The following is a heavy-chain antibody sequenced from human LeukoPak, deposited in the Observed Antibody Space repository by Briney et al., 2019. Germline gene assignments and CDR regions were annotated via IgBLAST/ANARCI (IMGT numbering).Heavy chain of an antibody. CDR3: ARALGSVGYVYFDY. J-gene: IGHJ4*02. CDR2: IYYSGSS. D-gene: IGHD5-12*01. CDR1: GGSISSYY. Sequence: SEGVSLTCTVSGGSISSYYWSWIRQPPGKGLEWIGYIYYSGSSDYHPSLKSRVTISLDTSKSQYSLKLSSVTAADTAVYYCARALGSVGYVYFDYWGQGTLVTVS. V-gene: IGHV4-59*01.